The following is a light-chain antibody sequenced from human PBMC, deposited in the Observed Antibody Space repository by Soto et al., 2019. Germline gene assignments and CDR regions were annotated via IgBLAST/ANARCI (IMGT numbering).Light chain of an antibody. J-gene: IGKJ1*01. CDR1: QTISNW. CDR2: DAS. Sequence: DIQMTQSPSTLSASVGDSVTITCRASQTISNWLAWYQQKPGKAPKLLIYDASSLERGVPSRFRGSGSGTEFTLTISSLQPDDFATYYCQQYNTYSLFGQGTKVDIK. CDR3: QQYNTYSL. V-gene: IGKV1-5*01.